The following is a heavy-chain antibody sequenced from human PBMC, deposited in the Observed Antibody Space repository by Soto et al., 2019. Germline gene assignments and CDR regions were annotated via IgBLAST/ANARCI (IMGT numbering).Heavy chain of an antibody. Sequence: QVHLLQAGPEVMKPGASLKVSCKTSGYTFSSYAITWVRQTPGQGLEWMGWISTYNGNTNYSQKFQGRVTMTTDTSTKTVYLELRSLRSDDTAVYYCARDRGGDVAYQLHSDYWGQGPRVIVS. V-gene: IGHV1-18*01. J-gene: IGHJ4*02. CDR3: ARDRGGDVAYQLHSDY. CDR1: GYTFSSYA. CDR2: ISTYNGNT. D-gene: IGHD2-2*01.